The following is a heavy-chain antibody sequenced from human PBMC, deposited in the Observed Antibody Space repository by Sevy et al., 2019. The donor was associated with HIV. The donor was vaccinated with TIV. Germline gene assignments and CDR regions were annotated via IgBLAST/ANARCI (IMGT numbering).Heavy chain of an antibody. Sequence: SETLSLTCTVSGGSISNYYWNWIRQPPGKGLEWIGYIYYSGGTNYNPSLRSRVTMSADTSKNQFSLKLSFVTAADTAMYYRARGNSGSYGWFDPWGQGTLVTVSS. V-gene: IGHV4-59*01. D-gene: IGHD1-26*01. CDR1: GGSISNYY. CDR3: ARGNSGSYGWFDP. CDR2: IYYSGGT. J-gene: IGHJ5*02.